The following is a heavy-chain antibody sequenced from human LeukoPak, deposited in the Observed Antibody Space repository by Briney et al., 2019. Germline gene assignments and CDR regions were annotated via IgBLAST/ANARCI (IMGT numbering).Heavy chain of an antibody. CDR3: ARGAEQQLAKDY. Sequence: SETLSLTCTVSGGSISSSSYYWGWIRQPPGNGLEWIGSIYYSGSTYYNPSLKSRVTISVDTSKNQFSLKLSSVTAADTAVYYCARGAEQQLAKDYWGQGTLVTVSS. D-gene: IGHD6-13*01. J-gene: IGHJ4*02. CDR1: GGSISSSSYY. V-gene: IGHV4-39*01. CDR2: IYYSGST.